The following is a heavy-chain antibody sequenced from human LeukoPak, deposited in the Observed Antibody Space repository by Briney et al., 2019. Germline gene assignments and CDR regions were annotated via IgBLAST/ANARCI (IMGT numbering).Heavy chain of an antibody. J-gene: IGHJ3*02. V-gene: IGHV1-46*01. CDR3: ARDLEKNWEGNAFDI. Sequence: ASVKVSCKASGYTFTSYYIHWVRQAPGQGLEWMGVINVSGGGTTYAQKFQGRVTITADESTSTAYMELSSLRSEDTAVYYCARDLEKNWEGNAFDIWGQGTMVTVSS. D-gene: IGHD7-27*01. CDR2: INVSGGGT. CDR1: GYTFTSYY.